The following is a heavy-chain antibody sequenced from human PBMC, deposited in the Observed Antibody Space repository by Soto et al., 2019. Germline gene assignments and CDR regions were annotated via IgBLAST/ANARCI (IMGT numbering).Heavy chain of an antibody. CDR1: GYTFTSYD. J-gene: IGHJ5*02. D-gene: IGHD3-3*01. CDR2: MNPNSGNT. CDR3: ARDFTTRDGFDP. Sequence: SAKVSCKASGYTFTSYDVNWVRQDTGQGLEWMGWMNPNSGNTGYAQKFQGRVTMTRNTSISTDYMELSSLRSEDTAVYYCARDFTTRDGFDPWGQGTLVTVSS. V-gene: IGHV1-8*01.